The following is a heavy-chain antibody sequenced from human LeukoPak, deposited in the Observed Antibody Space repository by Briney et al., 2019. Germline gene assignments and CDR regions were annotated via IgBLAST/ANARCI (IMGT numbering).Heavy chain of an antibody. D-gene: IGHD3-16*01. J-gene: IGHJ3*02. CDR3: ASEGGGDGALDAFDI. CDR2: IGPSGGGA. CDR1: GFSFSTYT. Sequence: GGSLRLSCVASGFSFSTYTMTWVRQAPGKGLEGVSGIGPSGGGASYAGSVKGRFTISRDNSKNTLHLQMNSLRAEDTAVYYCASEGGGDGALDAFDIWGQGTMVTVSS. V-gene: IGHV3-23*01.